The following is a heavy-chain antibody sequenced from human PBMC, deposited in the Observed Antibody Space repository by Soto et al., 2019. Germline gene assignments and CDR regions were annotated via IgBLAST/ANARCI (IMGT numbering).Heavy chain of an antibody. D-gene: IGHD6-13*01. Sequence: ASVKVSCKASGGTFSSYAISWVRQAPGQGLEWMGGIIPIFGTANYAQKFQGRVTITADESTSTAYMELSSLRSEDTAVYYCARSPYSSSPRVNWFDPWGQGTLVTVSS. V-gene: IGHV1-69*13. CDR2: IIPIFGTA. CDR3: ARSPYSSSPRVNWFDP. J-gene: IGHJ5*02. CDR1: GGTFSSYA.